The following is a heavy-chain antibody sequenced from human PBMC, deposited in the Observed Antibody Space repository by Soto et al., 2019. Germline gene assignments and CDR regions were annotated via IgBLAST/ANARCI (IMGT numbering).Heavy chain of an antibody. V-gene: IGHV3-9*01. CDR2: VTWNSGTI. J-gene: IGHJ4*02. CDR3: AKATSRRFDY. CDR1: GFTFNDYA. Sequence: EVQLVESGGGLVQPGRSLRLSCAASGFTFNDYAMHWVRQAPGKGLEWVSGVTWNSGTIAYADSVKGRFTISRDNAKNSLYLQMNSLRAEDTAFNYCAKATSRRFDYWGQGTLITVSS. D-gene: IGHD2-2*01.